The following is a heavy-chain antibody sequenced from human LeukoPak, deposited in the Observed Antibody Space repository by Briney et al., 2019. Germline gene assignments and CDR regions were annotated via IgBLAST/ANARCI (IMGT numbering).Heavy chain of an antibody. V-gene: IGHV4-59*01. Sequence: SETLSLTCTVSGGSISSYYWSWIRQPPGEGLEWIGYIYYSGSTNYNPSLKSRVTISVDTSKNQFSLKLSSVTAADTAVYYCARELLSYSSGSYYFDYWGQGTLVTVSS. CDR1: GGSISSYY. J-gene: IGHJ4*02. CDR3: ARELLSYSSGSYYFDY. CDR2: IYYSGST. D-gene: IGHD6-19*01.